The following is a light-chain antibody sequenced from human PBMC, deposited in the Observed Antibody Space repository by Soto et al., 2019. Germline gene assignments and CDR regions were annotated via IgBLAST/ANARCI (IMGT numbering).Light chain of an antibody. CDR2: GTS. CDR1: QSFSGTY. Sequence: EIVLTQSPGTLSLSPGERATLSCRASQSFSGTYLAWYQQNPGQAPRLLIYGTSSRATGIPDTFSGVGSGTDFPLTISSLGPEDFAVYYCQYYGSSPWTFGKGTKVEIK. CDR3: QYYGSSPWT. J-gene: IGKJ1*01. V-gene: IGKV3-20*01.